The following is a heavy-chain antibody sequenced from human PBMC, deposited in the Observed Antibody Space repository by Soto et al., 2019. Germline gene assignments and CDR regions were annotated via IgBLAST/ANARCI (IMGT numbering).Heavy chain of an antibody. V-gene: IGHV2-5*02. D-gene: IGHD3-3*01. Sequence: QITLKESGPPLVKPTQTLTLTCTFSGFSLSTSGVGVGWIRQPPGKALEWLALIYWDDDKRYSPSLKSRLTITKDTSKNQVVLTMTNMDPVDTATYYCAHLKTYYDFWSGYYYFDYWGQGTLVTVSS. CDR1: GFSLSTSGVG. J-gene: IGHJ4*02. CDR2: IYWDDDK. CDR3: AHLKTYYDFWSGYYYFDY.